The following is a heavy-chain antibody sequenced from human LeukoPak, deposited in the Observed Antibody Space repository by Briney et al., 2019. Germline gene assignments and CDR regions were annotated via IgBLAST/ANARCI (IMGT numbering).Heavy chain of an antibody. CDR1: GGSIRSSRYY. J-gene: IGHJ4*02. CDR3: ARVMGYVMEDYFDY. Sequence: SETLSLTCTVSGGSIRSSRYYWGWIGQPPEKGLEWIGYIYYSGSTNYNPSLKSRVTISVDTSKNQFSLRLSSVTAADTAVYYCARVMGYVMEDYFDYWGQGTLVTVSS. D-gene: IGHD2-8*01. CDR2: IYYSGST. V-gene: IGHV4-61*05.